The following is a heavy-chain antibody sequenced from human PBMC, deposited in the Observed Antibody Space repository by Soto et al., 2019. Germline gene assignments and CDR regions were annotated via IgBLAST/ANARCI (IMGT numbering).Heavy chain of an antibody. CDR1: GFTVSSYA. CDR3: AKALRFTFTTGYYLDV. J-gene: IGHJ6*03. Sequence: EVQLLESGGGLVQPGGSLRLSCAASGFTVSSYAMSWVRQAPGKGLEWVSVISGSGSTYSADSVKGRFTISRDSSKKTGYLQMNRLSAEDTAVYYCAKALRFTFTTGYYLDVWGRGTTVTGS. D-gene: IGHD3-16*01. CDR2: ISGSGST. V-gene: IGHV3-23*01.